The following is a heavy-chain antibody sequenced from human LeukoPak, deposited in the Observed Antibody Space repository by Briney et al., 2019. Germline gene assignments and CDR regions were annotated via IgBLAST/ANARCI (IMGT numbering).Heavy chain of an antibody. V-gene: IGHV1-69*06. CDR2: IIPIFGTA. CDR1: GGTFSSYA. Sequence: ASVKVSCKASGGTFSSYAIIWVRQAPGQGLEWMGEIIPIFGTANYAQKFQGRVTITADKSTSTAYMELSSLRSEDTAVYYCARAARGGYYSGFDYWGQGTLVTVSS. J-gene: IGHJ4*02. D-gene: IGHD3-22*01. CDR3: ARAARGGYYSGFDY.